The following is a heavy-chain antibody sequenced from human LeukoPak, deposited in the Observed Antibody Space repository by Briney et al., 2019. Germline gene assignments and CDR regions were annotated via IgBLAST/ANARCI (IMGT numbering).Heavy chain of an antibody. CDR3: AKDTAMVTGVLWFDP. J-gene: IGHJ5*02. Sequence: GGSLRLSCAASGFTFDDYAMHWVRQAPGKGLEWVSGTSWNSGSIGYADSVKGRFTISRDNAKNSLYLQMNSLRAEDTALYYCAKDTAMVTGVLWFDPWGQGTLVTVSS. D-gene: IGHD5-18*01. CDR1: GFTFDDYA. V-gene: IGHV3-9*01. CDR2: TSWNSGSI.